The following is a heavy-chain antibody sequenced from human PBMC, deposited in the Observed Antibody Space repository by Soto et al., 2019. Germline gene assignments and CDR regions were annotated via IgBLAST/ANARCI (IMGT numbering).Heavy chain of an antibody. D-gene: IGHD2-2*01. CDR3: ASSRYCSSTSCLTNYYYYGMDV. J-gene: IGHJ6*02. CDR2: IIPIFGTA. Sequence: ASVKVSCKASGGTFSSYAISWVRQAPGQGLEWMGGIIPIFGTANYAQKFQGRVTITADKSTSTAYMELSSLRSEDTAVYYCASSRYCSSTSCLTNYYYYGMDVWGQGTTVTVYS. CDR1: GGTFSSYA. V-gene: IGHV1-69*06.